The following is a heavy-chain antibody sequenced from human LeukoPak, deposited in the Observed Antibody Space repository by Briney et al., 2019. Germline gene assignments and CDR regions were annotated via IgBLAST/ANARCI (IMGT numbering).Heavy chain of an antibody. J-gene: IGHJ6*02. D-gene: IGHD5-18*01. CDR3: AKEQYSRGYYYYYGMDV. CDR1: GFTFSSYG. V-gene: IGHV3-30*18. CDR2: ISYDGSNK. Sequence: RSLRRSCAASGFTFSSYGMHWVRQAPGKGLEWVAVISYDGSNKYYADSVKGRFTISRDNSKNTLYLQMNSLRAEDTAVYYCAKEQYSRGYYYYYGMDVWGQGTTVTVSS.